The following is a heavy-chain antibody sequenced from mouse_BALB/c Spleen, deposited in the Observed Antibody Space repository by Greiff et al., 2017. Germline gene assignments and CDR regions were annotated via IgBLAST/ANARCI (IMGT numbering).Heavy chain of an antibody. CDR3: TRERDDGYYYAMDY. V-gene: IGHV5-6-4*01. Sequence: EVQLVESGGGLVKPGGSLKLSCAASGFTFSSYTMSWVRQTPEKRLEWVATISSGGSYTYYPDSVKGRFTISRDNAKNTLYLQMSSLKSEDTAMYYCTRERDDGYYYAMDYWGQGTSVTVSS. D-gene: IGHD2-3*01. CDR2: ISSGGSYT. J-gene: IGHJ4*01. CDR1: GFTFSSYT.